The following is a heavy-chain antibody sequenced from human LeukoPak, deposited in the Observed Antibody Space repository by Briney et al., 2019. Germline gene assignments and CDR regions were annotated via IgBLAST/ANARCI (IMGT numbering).Heavy chain of an antibody. J-gene: IGHJ5*02. CDR1: GGSISSYY. CDR2: IYTSGST. D-gene: IGHD6-19*01. Sequence: SETLSLTCTVSGGSISSYYWSWIRQPAGKGLEWIGRIYTSGSTNYNPSLKSRVTMSVDTSKNQFSLKLSSVTAADTAVYYCARHREEYSSGWYRLLWFDPWGQGTLVTVSS. V-gene: IGHV4-4*07. CDR3: ARHREEYSSGWYRLLWFDP.